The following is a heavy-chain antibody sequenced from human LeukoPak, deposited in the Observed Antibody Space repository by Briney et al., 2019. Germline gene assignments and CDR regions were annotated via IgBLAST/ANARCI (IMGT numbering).Heavy chain of an antibody. J-gene: IGHJ4*02. Sequence: PGGSLRLSCAASGFTFSSYAMHWVRQAPGKGLEWVAVISYDGSNKYYADSVKGRFTISRDNSKNTLYLQMNSLRAEDTAVYYCAKDLESGPMVRGDYWGQGTLVTVSS. CDR3: AKDLESGPMVRGDY. CDR2: ISYDGSNK. CDR1: GFTFSSYA. D-gene: IGHD3-10*01. V-gene: IGHV3-30*04.